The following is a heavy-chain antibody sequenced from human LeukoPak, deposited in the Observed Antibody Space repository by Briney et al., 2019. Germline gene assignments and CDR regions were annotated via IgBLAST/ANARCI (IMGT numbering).Heavy chain of an antibody. D-gene: IGHD3-22*01. V-gene: IGHV1-2*02. CDR2: IDPNSGDT. CDR3: ARSGSTGYSLDY. Sequence: ASVKVSCKASGYSFTGYFIHWVRQAPGQGLEWMGCIDPNSGDTKYAQKFQGKVSMPRDTSTRTAYMELSRLRSDDTAVYFCARSGSTGYSLDYWGQGTLVTVSS. CDR1: GYSFTGYF. J-gene: IGHJ4*02.